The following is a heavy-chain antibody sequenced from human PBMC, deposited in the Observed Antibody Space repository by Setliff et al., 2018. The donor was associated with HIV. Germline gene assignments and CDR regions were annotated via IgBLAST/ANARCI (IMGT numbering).Heavy chain of an antibody. Sequence: SETLSLTCTVSGDSISSGSYYWSWIRQPAGKGLEWIGHIYTSGSTNYNPSLKSRVTISADTSENQFSLKLRSVTAADTAVYYCALGMVRGARYYYYYYMDVWGKGTTVTVSS. CDR1: GDSISSGSYY. J-gene: IGHJ6*03. CDR3: ALGMVRGARYYYYYYMDV. V-gene: IGHV4-61*09. D-gene: IGHD3-10*01. CDR2: IYTSGST.